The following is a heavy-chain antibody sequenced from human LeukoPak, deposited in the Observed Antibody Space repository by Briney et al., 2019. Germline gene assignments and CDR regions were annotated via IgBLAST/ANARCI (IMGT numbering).Heavy chain of an antibody. V-gene: IGHV1-18*01. J-gene: IGHJ4*02. CDR2: ISAYNGNK. D-gene: IGHD2-2*01. Sequence: GASVKVSCKASVCTFTSYGISWVRQAPGQGLEWMGWISAYNGNKNYAQKLQGRVTMTTDTSTSTAYMELRSLRSDDTAVYYCARGPPLGYCSSTSCYYHYWGQGTLVTVSS. CDR1: VCTFTSYG. CDR3: ARGPPLGYCSSTSCYYHY.